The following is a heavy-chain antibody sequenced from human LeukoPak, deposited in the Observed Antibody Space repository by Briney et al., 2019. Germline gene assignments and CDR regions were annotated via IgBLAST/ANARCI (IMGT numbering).Heavy chain of an antibody. Sequence: GGSLRLSCAASGFTFDDYGMSWVRQTPGKGLEWVSGINWNGDSTGYADSVKGRFIISRDNAKNSLYLQMNSLRAEDTAFYYCARVGGATGYYFDSWGQGTLVTVSS. V-gene: IGHV3-20*04. CDR2: INWNGDST. D-gene: IGHD3-16*01. CDR1: GFTFDDYG. J-gene: IGHJ4*02. CDR3: ARVGGATGYYFDS.